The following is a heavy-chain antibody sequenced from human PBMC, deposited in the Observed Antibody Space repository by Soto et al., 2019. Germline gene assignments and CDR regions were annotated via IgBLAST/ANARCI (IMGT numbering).Heavy chain of an antibody. V-gene: IGHV4-39*01. D-gene: IGHD3-10*01. CDR1: GGSISISSYY. CDR2: IYYSGST. Sequence: SETLSLTCTVSGGSISISSYYWGWIRQPPGKGLEWIGSIYYSGSTYYNPSLKSRVTISVDTSKNQFSLKLSSVTAADTAVYYCARQAAYYYGSGSTRGPWGQGTLVTVSS. J-gene: IGHJ5*02. CDR3: ARQAAYYYGSGSTRGP.